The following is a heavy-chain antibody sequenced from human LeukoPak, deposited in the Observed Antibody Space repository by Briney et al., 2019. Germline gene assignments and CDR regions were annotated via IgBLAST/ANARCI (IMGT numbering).Heavy chain of an antibody. CDR3: AKAAGFGELSSIFDY. V-gene: IGHV3-23*01. CDR2: ISGSGGST. Sequence: ISGSGGSTYYADSVKGRFTISRDNSKNTLYLQMNSLRAEDTAVYYCAKAAGFGELSSIFDYWGQGTLVTVSS. J-gene: IGHJ4*02. D-gene: IGHD3-10*01.